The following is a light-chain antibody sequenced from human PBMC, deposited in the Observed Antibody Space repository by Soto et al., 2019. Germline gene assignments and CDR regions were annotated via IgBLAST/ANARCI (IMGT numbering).Light chain of an antibody. CDR3: CSYGGSYTWV. V-gene: IGLV2-11*01. CDR1: SGDVGGYNF. CDR2: DVS. Sequence: QSALTQARSVSGSPGQSVTISCTGTSGDVGGYNFVSWYQQHPGNAPKLMIFDVSQRPSGVPDRFSGSKSGNTASLTISGLQDEDEADYYCCSYGGSYTWVFGGGTKLTVL. J-gene: IGLJ3*02.